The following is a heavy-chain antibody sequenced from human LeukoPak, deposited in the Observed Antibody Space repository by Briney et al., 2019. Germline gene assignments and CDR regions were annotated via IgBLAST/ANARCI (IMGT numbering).Heavy chain of an antibody. CDR1: GFTFSSYG. Sequence: PGGSLRLSCAASGFTFSSYGMHWVRQAPGKGLEWVAFIRYDGSNKYYADSVKGRFTISRDNSKNTLYLQMNSLRAEDTAVYYCAREVGCSSTSCHDAFDIWGQGTMVTVSS. J-gene: IGHJ3*02. CDR3: AREVGCSSTSCHDAFDI. CDR2: IRYDGSNK. D-gene: IGHD2-2*01. V-gene: IGHV3-30*02.